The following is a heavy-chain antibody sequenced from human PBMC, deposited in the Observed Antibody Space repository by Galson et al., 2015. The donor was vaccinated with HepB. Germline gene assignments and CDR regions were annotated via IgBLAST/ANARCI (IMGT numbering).Heavy chain of an antibody. V-gene: IGHV3-48*01. CDR1: GFTFSSYS. D-gene: IGHD1-26*01. Sequence: SLRLSCAASGFTFSSYSMNWVRQAPGKGLEWVSYISSSSSTIYYADSVKGRFTISRDNAKNSLYLQMNSLRAEDTAVYYCARGGSSGSYYLFDYWGQGTLVTVSS. CDR3: ARGGSSGSYYLFDY. CDR2: ISSSSSTI. J-gene: IGHJ4*02.